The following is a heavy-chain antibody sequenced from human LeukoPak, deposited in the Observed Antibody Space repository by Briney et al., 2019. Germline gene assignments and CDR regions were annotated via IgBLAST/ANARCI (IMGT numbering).Heavy chain of an antibody. Sequence: ASVKVSCKASGGTFSSYAISWVRQAPGQGLGWMGGIIPIFGTANYAQKFQGRVTITADESTSTAYMELSSLRSEDTAVYYCARERQLDGAFDIWGQGTMVTVSS. V-gene: IGHV1-69*13. J-gene: IGHJ3*02. D-gene: IGHD5-24*01. CDR3: ARERQLDGAFDI. CDR1: GGTFSSYA. CDR2: IIPIFGTA.